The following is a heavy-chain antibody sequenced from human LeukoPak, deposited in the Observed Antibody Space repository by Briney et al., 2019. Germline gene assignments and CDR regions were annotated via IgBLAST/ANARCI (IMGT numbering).Heavy chain of an antibody. V-gene: IGHV3-33*01. J-gene: IGHJ4*02. CDR3: AREDYYDSSGYPDY. D-gene: IGHD3-22*01. Sequence: QPGGSLRLSCAASGFTFSSYGMHWVRRAPGKGLEWVAVIWYDGSNKYYADSVKGRFTISRDNSKNTLYLQMNSLRAEDTAVYYCAREDYYDSSGYPDYWGQGTLVTVSS. CDR2: IWYDGSNK. CDR1: GFTFSSYG.